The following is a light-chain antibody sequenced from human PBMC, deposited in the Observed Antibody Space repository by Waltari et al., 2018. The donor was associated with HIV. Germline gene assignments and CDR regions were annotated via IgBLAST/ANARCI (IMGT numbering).Light chain of an antibody. Sequence: QSVLTQPPSVSGTPGQNVPLPCSGSSPNHGSTIVNWYQQLPGAAPKLLIYTNDQRPSGVPDRFSGSKSGTSASLAISGLQSADEADYYCAAWDDSLNGMFGGGTKLTVL. CDR2: TND. CDR1: SPNHGSTI. CDR3: AAWDDSLNGM. V-gene: IGLV1-44*01. J-gene: IGLJ3*02.